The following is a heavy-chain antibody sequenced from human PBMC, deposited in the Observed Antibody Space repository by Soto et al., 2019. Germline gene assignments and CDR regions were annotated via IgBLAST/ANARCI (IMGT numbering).Heavy chain of an antibody. CDR3: ARVVVGATNWFDP. V-gene: IGHV4-59*01. CDR2: IYYSGST. J-gene: IGHJ5*02. Sequence: SETLSLTCTVSGGSISSYYWSWIRQPPGKGLEWIGYIYYSGSTNYNPSLKSRVTISVDTSKNQFSLKLSSVTAADTAVYYCARVVVGATNWFDPWGQGTLVTVSS. D-gene: IGHD1-26*01. CDR1: GGSISSYY.